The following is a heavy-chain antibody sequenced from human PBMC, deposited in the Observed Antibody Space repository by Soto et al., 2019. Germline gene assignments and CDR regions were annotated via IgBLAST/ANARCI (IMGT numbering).Heavy chain of an antibody. Sequence: QVQLQESGPGLVKPSVTLSLTCAVSGGSISSPNWWNWIRQPPGKGLEWIGEIHHSGIINYNPSLKSRVAISVDKSPNQFSLRLTSVTAADTAVYYCATPDCISSTCHKGELDIWGQGTMVIVSS. D-gene: IGHD1-20*01. CDR3: ATPDCISSTCHKGELDI. V-gene: IGHV4-4*02. CDR2: IHHSGII. CDR1: GGSISSPNW. J-gene: IGHJ3*02.